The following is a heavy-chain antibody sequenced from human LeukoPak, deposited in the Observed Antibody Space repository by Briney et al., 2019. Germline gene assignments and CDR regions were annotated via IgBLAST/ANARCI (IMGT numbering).Heavy chain of an antibody. CDR1: GGSISSYY. D-gene: IGHD3-10*01. V-gene: IGHV4-59*01. CDR2: IYYSGST. Sequence: SETLSLTCTVSGGSISSYYWSWIRQPPGEGLEWIGYIYYSGSTNYNPSLKSRVTISVDTSKNQFSLKLSSVTAADTAVYYCARGSGSYYMYYFDYWGQGTLVTVSS. CDR3: ARGSGSYYMYYFDY. J-gene: IGHJ4*02.